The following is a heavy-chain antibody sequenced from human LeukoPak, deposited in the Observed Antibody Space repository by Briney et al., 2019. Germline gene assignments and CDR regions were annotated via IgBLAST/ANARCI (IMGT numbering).Heavy chain of an antibody. Sequence: PSETLSLTCTVSGGSIGGGRFYWGWLRPPPGKGLEWIGSVYSRGSTSYNPSVMSRVTISVDTSKNQFSLRLTSVTAADTAVYYCARHDVVIAVKRGYYFDYWGQGALVTVSS. V-gene: IGHV4-39*01. CDR1: GGSIGGGRFY. CDR3: ARHDVVIAVKRGYYFDY. D-gene: IGHD2-15*01. CDR2: VYSRGST. J-gene: IGHJ4*02.